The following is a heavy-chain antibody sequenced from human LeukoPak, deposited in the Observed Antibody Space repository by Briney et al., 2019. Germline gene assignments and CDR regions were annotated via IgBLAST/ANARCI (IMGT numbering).Heavy chain of an antibody. J-gene: IGHJ1*01. CDR1: GGTFSSYA. CDR3: ARSGDCSGGSCYSAEYFQH. D-gene: IGHD2-15*01. V-gene: IGHV1-69*13. Sequence: ASVKVSCKASGGTFSSYAISWVRQAPGQGLEWMGGIIPIFGTANYAQKFQGGVTITADESTSTAYMELSSLRSEDTAVYYCARSGDCSGGSCYSAEYFQHWGQGTLVTVSS. CDR2: IIPIFGTA.